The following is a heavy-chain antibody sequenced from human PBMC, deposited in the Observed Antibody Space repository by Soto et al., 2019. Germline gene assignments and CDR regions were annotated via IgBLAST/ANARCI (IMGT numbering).Heavy chain of an antibody. Sequence: SETLSLTCTVSGGSISSGGYYWSWIRQHPGKGLEWIGYIYYSGSTYYNPSLKSRVTISVDTSKNQFSLKLSSVTAADTAVYYCARALTTVVTFEAFDIWGQGTMVTVSS. CDR1: GGSISSGGYY. V-gene: IGHV4-31*03. CDR3: ARALTTVVTFEAFDI. J-gene: IGHJ3*02. D-gene: IGHD4-17*01. CDR2: IYYSGST.